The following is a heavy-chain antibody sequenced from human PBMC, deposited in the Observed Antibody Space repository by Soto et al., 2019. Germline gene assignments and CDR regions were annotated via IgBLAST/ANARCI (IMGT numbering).Heavy chain of an antibody. D-gene: IGHD2-2*01. V-gene: IGHV4-59*08. CDR2: VYYSGNT. J-gene: IGHJ6*02. CDR3: ARRAVVPAADYGMDV. Sequence: SETLSLTCIVSGGSISNYYGSWIRQPPGKGLEWIGYVYYSGNTNYNPSLKGRVTISVDTSKNQFSLKLSSVTAADTAVYYCARRAVVPAADYGMDVWGQGTTVTVSS. CDR1: GGSISNYY.